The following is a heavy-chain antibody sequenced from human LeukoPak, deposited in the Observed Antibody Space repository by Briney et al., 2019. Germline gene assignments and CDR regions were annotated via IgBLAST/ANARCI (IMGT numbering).Heavy chain of an antibody. CDR1: GFTFSSYT. J-gene: IGHJ4*02. Sequence: KSGGSLRLSCAASGFTFSSYTMNWVRQAPGKGLEWVSSISSSGNAINYADSVKGRFTISRDNANNSLSLQMSSLRAEDTAVYYCASEQWLDYWGQGTLVTVSS. CDR3: ASEQWLDY. CDR2: ISSSGNAI. V-gene: IGHV3-21*01. D-gene: IGHD6-19*01.